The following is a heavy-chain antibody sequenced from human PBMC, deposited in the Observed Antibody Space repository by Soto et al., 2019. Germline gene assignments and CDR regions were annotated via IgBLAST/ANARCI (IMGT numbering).Heavy chain of an antibody. CDR1: GFTFSSYA. D-gene: IGHD1-1*01. J-gene: IGHJ4*02. V-gene: IGHV3-23*01. Sequence: EVQLLESGGGLVQPGGSLRLSCAASGFTFSSYAMSWVRQAPGKGLEWVSAIRGSGGYTFYADSVKGRFTISRDNSKNTLYLRMRSLRVEDTAVYCCAQPLGEAWYDPDYWGRGTLVTVSS. CDR3: AQPLGEAWYDPDY. CDR2: IRGSGGYT.